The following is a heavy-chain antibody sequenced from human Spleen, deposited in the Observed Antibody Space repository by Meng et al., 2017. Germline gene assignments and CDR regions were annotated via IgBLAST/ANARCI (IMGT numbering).Heavy chain of an antibody. CDR2: ISGSGGST. CDR3: AKQTLKGAYCGGDCYSDY. V-gene: IGHV3-23*01. Sequence: GGSLRLSCAASGFTFSSYAMSWVRQAPGKGLEWVSAISGSGGSTYYADSVKGRFIISRDNSKNRLYLQMNSLRAEDTAVYYCAKQTLKGAYCGGDCYSDYWGQGTLVTVSS. CDR1: GFTFSSYA. D-gene: IGHD2-21*02. J-gene: IGHJ4*02.